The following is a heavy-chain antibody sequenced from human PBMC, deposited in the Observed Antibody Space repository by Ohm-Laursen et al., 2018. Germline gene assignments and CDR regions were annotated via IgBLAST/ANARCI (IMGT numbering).Heavy chain of an antibody. Sequence: GSLRLSCAAPGFTFSISGMTWVRQAPGKGLEWVSGISVSGSSTDYADSVKGRFTISRDNSKNTLYLQMNSLRAEDTAVYYCAKGATDVDYRGQGTLVTVSS. D-gene: IGHD2-21*02. CDR1: GFTFSISG. J-gene: IGHJ4*02. V-gene: IGHV3-23*01. CDR3: AKGATDVDY. CDR2: ISVSGSST.